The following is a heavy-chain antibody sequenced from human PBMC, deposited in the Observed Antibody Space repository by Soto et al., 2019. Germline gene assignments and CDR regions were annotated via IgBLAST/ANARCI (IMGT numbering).Heavy chain of an antibody. CDR2: IWYDGSNK. CDR3: ANATYYYDSSGSPLDY. D-gene: IGHD3-22*01. Sequence: QVQLVESGGGVVQPGRSLRLSCAASGFTFSSYGMHWVRQAPGKGLEWVAVIWYDGSNKYYADSVKGRFTISRDNSKNTLYLQMNSLRAEDTAVYYCANATYYYDSSGSPLDYWGQGTLVTVSS. CDR1: GFTFSSYG. J-gene: IGHJ4*02. V-gene: IGHV3-33*06.